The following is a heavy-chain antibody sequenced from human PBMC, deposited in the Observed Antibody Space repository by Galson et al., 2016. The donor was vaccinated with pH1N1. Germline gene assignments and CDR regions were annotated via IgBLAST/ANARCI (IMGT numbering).Heavy chain of an antibody. CDR3: ARDGIAAAGIRRVQYYFDY. D-gene: IGHD6-13*01. J-gene: IGHJ4*02. CDR1: GDSVSSNSAA. V-gene: IGHV6-1*01. Sequence: CAISGDSVSSNSAAWNWIRQSPSRGLEWLGRTYYGSKWYNDYAVSVKSRITINPDTSKNQFSLQLNSVTPEDTAVYYCARDGIAAAGIRRVQYYFDYWGQGTLVTVSS. CDR2: TYYGSKWYN.